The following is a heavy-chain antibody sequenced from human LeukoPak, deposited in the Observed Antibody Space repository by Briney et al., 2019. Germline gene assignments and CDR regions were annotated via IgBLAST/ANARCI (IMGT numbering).Heavy chain of an antibody. CDR2: IRYDGSNK. J-gene: IGHJ3*02. Sequence: GGSLRLSCAASGFTFSSYGMHWVRQAPGKGLEWVAFIRYDGSNKYYADSVKGRFTISRDNSKDTLYLQMNSLRAEDTAVYYCAKDYYDFWSGYYLDAFDIWGQGTMVTVSS. D-gene: IGHD3-3*01. CDR1: GFTFSSYG. CDR3: AKDYYDFWSGYYLDAFDI. V-gene: IGHV3-30*02.